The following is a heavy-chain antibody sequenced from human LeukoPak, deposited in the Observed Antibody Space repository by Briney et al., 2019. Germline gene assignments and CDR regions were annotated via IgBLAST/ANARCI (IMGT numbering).Heavy chain of an antibody. CDR3: ARDYYGSLDI. V-gene: IGHV3-48*04. J-gene: IGHJ3*02. CDR1: AFTFSNYG. Sequence: PGGSLRLSCAASAFTFSNYGMNWVRQAPGRGLEWVSYISSSSTKSYADSVKGRFTISRDSAKNSLYLQMNSLRVEDTAVYYCARDYYGSLDIWGQGTMVTVSS. CDR2: ISSSSTK. D-gene: IGHD3-10*01.